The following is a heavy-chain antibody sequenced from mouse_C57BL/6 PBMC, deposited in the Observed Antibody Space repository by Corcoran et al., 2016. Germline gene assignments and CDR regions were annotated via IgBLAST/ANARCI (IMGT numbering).Heavy chain of an antibody. J-gene: IGHJ3*01. CDR2: INTYSGVP. CDR3: ARYSNYWFAY. V-gene: IGHV9-3*01. Sequence: QIQLVQSGPELKKTGETVKISCKAAGDTFTTYGMSWVKQAPGKGLKWMGWINTYSGVPTYADDFKGRFAFSLETSASTAYLQINNLKNEDTATYFCARYSNYWFAYWGQGTLVTVSA. CDR1: GDTFTTYG. D-gene: IGHD2-5*01.